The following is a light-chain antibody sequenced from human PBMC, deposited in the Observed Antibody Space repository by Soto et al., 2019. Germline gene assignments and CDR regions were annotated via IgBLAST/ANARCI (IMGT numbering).Light chain of an antibody. V-gene: IGKV3-11*01. CDR3: QQYYSSPGT. CDR2: DTS. Sequence: EVVLTQSPGTLSLSPGERVTLSCRASQNINNYLAWYQQKPGQAPRLLIYDTSKRATGIPDRFSGSGSGTDFTLTISSLQAEDVAVYYCQQYYSSPGTFGQGT. CDR1: QNINNY. J-gene: IGKJ1*01.